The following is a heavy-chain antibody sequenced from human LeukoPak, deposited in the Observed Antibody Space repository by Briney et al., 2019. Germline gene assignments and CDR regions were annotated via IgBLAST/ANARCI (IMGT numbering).Heavy chain of an antibody. CDR1: GDSVSNENYY. CDR2: VYYSGST. CDR3: ARYAGRDAHFDH. Sequence: SETLSLTCTVSGDSVSNENYYWSWIRQPPGKGLEWIAYVYYSGSTNNNPSLWSRLSISVDTSKNQFSLRLSSVTAADTAVYYCARYAGRDAHFDHWGQGTLVTVSS. V-gene: IGHV4-61*01. J-gene: IGHJ4*02.